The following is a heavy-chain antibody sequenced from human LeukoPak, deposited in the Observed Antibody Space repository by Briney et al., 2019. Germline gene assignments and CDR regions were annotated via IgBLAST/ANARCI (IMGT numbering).Heavy chain of an antibody. CDR1: GGSTSSYY. J-gene: IGHJ6*03. CDR3: ARGGRYYYDYYMDV. V-gene: IGHV4-4*07. Sequence: PSETLSLTCTVSGGSTSSYYWSWIRQSAGKGLEWIGRMYSSGSSNYNPPLKSRITMSVDTSKSEFSLKLTSVTAADTAAYYCARGGRYYYDYYMDVWGKGATVTVSS. D-gene: IGHD1-26*01. CDR2: MYSSGSS.